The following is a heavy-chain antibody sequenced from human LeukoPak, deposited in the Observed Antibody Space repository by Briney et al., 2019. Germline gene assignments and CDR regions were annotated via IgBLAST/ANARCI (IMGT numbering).Heavy chain of an antibody. CDR3: AKAYDFWSGYLDY. V-gene: IGHV3-23*01. D-gene: IGHD3-3*01. J-gene: IGHJ4*02. Sequence: PGGSLRPSCAAFGFTFSSYAMSWVRQAPGKGLEWVSAISGSGGSTYYADSVKGRFTISRDNSKNTLYLQMNSLRAEDTAVYYCAKAYDFWSGYLDYWGQGTLVTVSS. CDR1: GFTFSSYA. CDR2: ISGSGGST.